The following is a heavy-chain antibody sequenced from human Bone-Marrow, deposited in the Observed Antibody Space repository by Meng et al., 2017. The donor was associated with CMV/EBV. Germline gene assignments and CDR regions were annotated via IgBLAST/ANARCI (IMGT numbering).Heavy chain of an antibody. CDR1: GYTFTGYY. CDR2: INPNSGGT. D-gene: IGHD3-9*01. J-gene: IGHJ6*02. Sequence: ASVKVSCKASGYTFTGYYMHWVRQAPGQGLEWMGWINPNSGGTNYAQKFQGRVTMTRDTSISTAYMELSRLRSDDTAVYYCATISKGDYYYGMDVWGQGTTVTVSS. CDR3: ATISKGDYYYGMDV. V-gene: IGHV1-2*02.